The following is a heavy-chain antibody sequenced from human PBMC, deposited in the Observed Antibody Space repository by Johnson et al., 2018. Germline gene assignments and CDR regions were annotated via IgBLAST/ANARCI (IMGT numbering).Heavy chain of an antibody. CDR2: ISSSCNII. D-gene: IGHD5-12*01. Sequence: VQLVESGGGLVQPGGTLRLSCAASGFTFNTYSMNWVRQAPGKGHQWLSYISSSCNIIYYADSVKGRFTISRDNAKNSLDLQMNSLRDEETAVYYCASDLWLLDVWGQGTTVSVSS. CDR1: GFTFNTYS. V-gene: IGHV3-48*02. J-gene: IGHJ6*02. CDR3: ASDLWLLDV.